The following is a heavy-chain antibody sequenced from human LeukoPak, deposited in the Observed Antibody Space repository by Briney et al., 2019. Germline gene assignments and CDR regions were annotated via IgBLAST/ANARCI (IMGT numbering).Heavy chain of an antibody. D-gene: IGHD2-15*01. J-gene: IGHJ4*02. V-gene: IGHV4-59*01. CDR1: GGSISSYY. Sequence: SETLSLTCTVSGGSISSYYWSWIRQPPGQGLELMGYIYYSGSTNYNPSLKSRVTISVHTSKNQFSLKLSSVTAADTAVYYCASLVGSYFDYWGQGTLVTVSS. CDR2: IYYSGST. CDR3: ASLVGSYFDY.